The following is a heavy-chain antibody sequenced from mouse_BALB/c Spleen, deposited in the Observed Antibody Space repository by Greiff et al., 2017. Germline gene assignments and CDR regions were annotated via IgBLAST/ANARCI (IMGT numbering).Heavy chain of an antibody. D-gene: IGHD1-1*01. Sequence: VQLKESGPELVKPGASVKMSCKAFGYTFTSYVMHWVKQKPGQGLEWIGYINPYNDGTKYNEKFKGKATLTSDKSSSTAYMELSSLTSEDSAVYYCARWDYGSSHYFDYWGQGTTLTVSS. J-gene: IGHJ2*01. CDR1: GYTFTSYV. V-gene: IGHV1-14*01. CDR3: ARWDYGSSHYFDY. CDR2: INPYNDGT.